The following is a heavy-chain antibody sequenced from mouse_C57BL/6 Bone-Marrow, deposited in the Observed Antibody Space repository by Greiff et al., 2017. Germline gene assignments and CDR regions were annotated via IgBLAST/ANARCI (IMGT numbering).Heavy chain of an antibody. D-gene: IGHD1-1*01. Sequence: QVQLQQSGAELVRPGTSVKVSCKASGYAFTNYLIEWVKQRPGQGLEWIGVINPGSGGTNYNEKFKGKAKLPADKSSSTAYMQLSSLTSEDSAVYFCARSGVTTVAWYFDVWGTGTTVTVSS. CDR3: ARSGVTTVAWYFDV. V-gene: IGHV1-54*01. CDR1: GYAFTNYL. J-gene: IGHJ1*03. CDR2: INPGSGGT.